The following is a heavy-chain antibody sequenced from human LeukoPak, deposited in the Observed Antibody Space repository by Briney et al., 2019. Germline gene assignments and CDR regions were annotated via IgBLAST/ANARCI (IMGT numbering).Heavy chain of an antibody. Sequence: SETLSLTCTVSGGSISSYYWSWIRQPPGKGLEWIGYIYYSGSTNYNPSLKSRVTISVDTSKNQFSLKLSSVTAADTAVYYCAREGAQEMATITTAFDIWGQGTMVTVSS. CDR2: IYYSGST. D-gene: IGHD5-24*01. CDR1: GGSISSYY. CDR3: AREGAQEMATITTAFDI. V-gene: IGHV4-59*01. J-gene: IGHJ3*02.